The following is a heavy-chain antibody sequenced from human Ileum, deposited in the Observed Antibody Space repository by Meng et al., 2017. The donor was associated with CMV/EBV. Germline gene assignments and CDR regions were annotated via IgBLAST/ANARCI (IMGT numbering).Heavy chain of an antibody. CDR3: AGGGPAISSPFDP. D-gene: IGHD3-3*01. J-gene: IGHJ5*02. Sequence: GESLKISCAASGFTFSSHPMSWVRQAPGMGLEWVSGISNTGNSLYHADSVQGRFRISRDNSKNTLYLQMNSLRADDTAVYYCAGGGPAISSPFDPWGQGTLVTVSS. V-gene: IGHV3-23*01. CDR1: GFTFSSHP. CDR2: ISNTGNSL.